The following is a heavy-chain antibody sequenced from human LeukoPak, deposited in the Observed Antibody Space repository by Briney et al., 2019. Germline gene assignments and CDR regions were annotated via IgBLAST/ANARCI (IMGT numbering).Heavy chain of an antibody. CDR1: GFTFSTYS. J-gene: IGHJ4*02. V-gene: IGHV3-21*01. CDR2: ITSSSSYI. CDR3: ARHVVAVGFDY. D-gene: IGHD3-22*01. Sequence: GGSLRLSCVDSGFTFSTYSMNWVRQAPGKGLEWVSSITSSSSYIYYADSVKGRFTISRDNAKNSLYLHMNSLRAEDTAVYYCARHVVAVGFDYWGQGTLVTVSS.